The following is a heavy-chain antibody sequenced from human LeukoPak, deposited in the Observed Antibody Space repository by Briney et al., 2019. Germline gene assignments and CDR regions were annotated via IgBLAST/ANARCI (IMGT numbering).Heavy chain of an antibody. CDR2: ISGSGGST. Sequence: PGGSLRLSCAASGFTFSSYAMSWVRQAPGKGLEWVSAISGSGGSTYYADSVKGRFTISRDNSKNTLYLQMNSLRAEDTAVYYCARDMNYDILTGYSPYYYYYGMDVWGQGTTVTVSS. D-gene: IGHD3-9*01. J-gene: IGHJ6*02. CDR3: ARDMNYDILTGYSPYYYYYGMDV. V-gene: IGHV3-23*01. CDR1: GFTFSSYA.